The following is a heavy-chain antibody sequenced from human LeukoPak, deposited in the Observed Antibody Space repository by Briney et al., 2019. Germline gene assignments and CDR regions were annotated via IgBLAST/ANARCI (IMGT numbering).Heavy chain of an antibody. CDR2: IYHSGST. Sequence: SGTLSLTCAVSGGSISSSNWWSWVRQPPGKGLEWIGEIYHSGSTNYNPSLKSRVTISVDKSKNQFSLKLSSVTAADTAVYYCARGPVVAATPALDYWGQGTLVTVSS. V-gene: IGHV4-4*02. J-gene: IGHJ4*02. D-gene: IGHD2-15*01. CDR1: GGSISSSNW. CDR3: ARGPVVAATPALDY.